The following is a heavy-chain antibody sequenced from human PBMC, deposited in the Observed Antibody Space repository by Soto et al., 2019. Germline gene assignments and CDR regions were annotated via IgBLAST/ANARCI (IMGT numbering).Heavy chain of an antibody. CDR2: IYHRGSP. CDR3: ARERPDGARLDP. Sequence: QVQLQESGPGLVKPSQTLSLTCTVSGGSISSGDYYWSWIRQPPGKGLEWIGYIYHRGSPYYNPSLKSRVTISADTSKNQFSLKLSSVTAADTAVYYCARERPDGARLDPWGQGTLVTVSS. CDR1: GGSISSGDYY. J-gene: IGHJ5*02. V-gene: IGHV4-30-4*01. D-gene: IGHD6-6*01.